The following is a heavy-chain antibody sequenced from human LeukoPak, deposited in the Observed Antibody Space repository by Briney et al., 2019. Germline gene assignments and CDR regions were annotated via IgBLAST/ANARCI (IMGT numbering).Heavy chain of an antibody. J-gene: IGHJ4*02. CDR3: ARDKDPYYYDRAFGY. CDR2: INSDGSST. Sequence: GGSLRLSCAASGFTFSTFAMIWVRQAPGKGLVWVSRINSDGSSTSYADSVKGRFTISRDNAKNTLYLQMNSLRAEDTAVYYCARDKDPYYYDRAFGYWGQGTLVTVSS. CDR1: GFTFSTFA. V-gene: IGHV3-74*01. D-gene: IGHD3-22*01.